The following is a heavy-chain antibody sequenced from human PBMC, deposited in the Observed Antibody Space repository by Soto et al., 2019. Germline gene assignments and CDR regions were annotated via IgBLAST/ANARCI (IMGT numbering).Heavy chain of an antibody. V-gene: IGHV3-30-3*01. CDR1: GFTFSSYA. CDR3: ARDQSLITLTGYPVDN. D-gene: IGHD3-9*01. Sequence: GGSLRLSCAASGFTFSSYAMHWVRQAPGKGLEWVAGISYDGSNKYYADSVKGRFTISRDNSKNTLYLQMNSLRAEDTAEYYCARDQSLITLTGYPVDNRGPGTLVTVSS. J-gene: IGHJ4*02. CDR2: ISYDGSNK.